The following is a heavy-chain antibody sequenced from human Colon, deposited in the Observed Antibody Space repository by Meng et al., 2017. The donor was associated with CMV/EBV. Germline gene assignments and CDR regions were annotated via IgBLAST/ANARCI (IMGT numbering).Heavy chain of an antibody. D-gene: IGHD5-24*01. CDR1: GYTFTSYD. CDR3: ARGVREMATREAFFDI. V-gene: IGHV1-8*01. CDR2: MNPNSGNT. J-gene: IGHJ3*02. Sequence: ASVKVSCKASGYTFTSYDINWVRQATGQGLEWMGWMNPNSGNTGYAQKFQGRVTMTRNTSISTAYMELSSLRSEDTAVYYCARGVREMATREAFFDIWGQGTMVTVSS.